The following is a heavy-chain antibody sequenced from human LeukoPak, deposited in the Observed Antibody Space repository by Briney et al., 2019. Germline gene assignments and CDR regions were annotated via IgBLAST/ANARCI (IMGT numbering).Heavy chain of an antibody. CDR2: IYYSGST. Sequence: SETLSLTWTVSGGSISSSSYYWGWIRQPPGKGLEWIGSIYYSGSTYYNPSLKSRVTISVDTSKNQFSLKLSSVTAADTAVYYSASGAVVAGGIDYWGQGTLVTVSS. CDR1: GGSISSSSYY. D-gene: IGHD2-15*01. V-gene: IGHV4-39*01. J-gene: IGHJ4*02. CDR3: ASGAVVAGGIDY.